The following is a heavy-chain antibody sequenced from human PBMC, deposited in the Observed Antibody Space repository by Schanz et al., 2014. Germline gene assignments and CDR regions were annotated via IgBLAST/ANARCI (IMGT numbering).Heavy chain of an antibody. V-gene: IGHV1-3*01. D-gene: IGHD4-17*01. J-gene: IGHJ4*02. CDR2: INVGNGNM. CDR1: GYTFTSYS. Sequence: QVQLVQSGAEVKKPGASVKVSCKASGYTFTSYSIHWVRQAPGQGLEWMGWINVGNGNMKYSQKFQGRVTITRDTSASTAYMELTSLRSEDTAVYFCARGYGDSPTDFWGQGTLXTVSS. CDR3: ARGYGDSPTDF.